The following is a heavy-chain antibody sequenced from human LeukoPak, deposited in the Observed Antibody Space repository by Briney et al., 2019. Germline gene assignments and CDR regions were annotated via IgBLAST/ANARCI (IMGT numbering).Heavy chain of an antibody. CDR1: GFTFSNYA. CDR2: ISGSGGST. V-gene: IGHV3-23*01. Sequence: GGSLRLSCAASGFTFSNYAMSWVRQAPGKGLEWVSAISGSGGSTYYAVSVKGRFTISRDNSKNTLYLQMNSLRAEDTAVYYCAKVGSEYYYVSSGSLYYFDYWGQGTLVTVSS. D-gene: IGHD3-22*01. CDR3: AKVGSEYYYVSSGSLYYFDY. J-gene: IGHJ4*02.